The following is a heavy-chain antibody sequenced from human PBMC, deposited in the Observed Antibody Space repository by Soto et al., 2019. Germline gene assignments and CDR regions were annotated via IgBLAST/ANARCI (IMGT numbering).Heavy chain of an antibody. CDR1: GFTVSSNY. CDR2: IYSGGST. CDR3: ARAHTYSSGWYVPGFDY. Sequence: HPGGSLRLSCAASGFTVSSNYMSWVRQAPGKGLEWVSVIYSGGSTYYADSVKGRFTISRDNSKNTLYLQMNSLRAEDTAVYYCARAHTYSSGWYVPGFDYWGQGTLVTVSS. V-gene: IGHV3-66*01. D-gene: IGHD6-19*01. J-gene: IGHJ4*02.